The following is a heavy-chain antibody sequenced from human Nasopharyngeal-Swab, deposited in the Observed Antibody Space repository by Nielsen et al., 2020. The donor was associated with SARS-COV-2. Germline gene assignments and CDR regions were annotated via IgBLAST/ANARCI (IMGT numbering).Heavy chain of an antibody. D-gene: IGHD5-12*01. CDR3: AKDHYSGYDPNWFDP. CDR2: IYSGGST. V-gene: IGHV3-66*01. J-gene: IGHJ5*02. Sequence: GESLKISCAASGFTVSSNYMSWVRQAPGKGLEWVSVIYSGGSTYYADSVKGRFTISRDNSKNTLYLQMNSLRAEDTAVYYCAKDHYSGYDPNWFDPWGQGTLVTVSS. CDR1: GFTVSSNY.